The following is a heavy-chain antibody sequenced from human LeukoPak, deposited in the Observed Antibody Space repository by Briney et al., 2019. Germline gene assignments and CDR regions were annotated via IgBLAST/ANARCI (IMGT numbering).Heavy chain of an antibody. V-gene: IGHV3-48*01. Sequence: GGSLRLSCAASGFTFSSYSMNWVRQAPGKGLEWVSYISSSSSTIYYADSVKGRFTISRDNAKNSLYLQMNSLRAEDTAVYYCARGVKYDNSGFYYLDYWGQGTLVTASS. CDR3: ARGVKYDNSGFYYLDY. D-gene: IGHD3-22*01. J-gene: IGHJ4*02. CDR2: ISSSSSTI. CDR1: GFTFSSYS.